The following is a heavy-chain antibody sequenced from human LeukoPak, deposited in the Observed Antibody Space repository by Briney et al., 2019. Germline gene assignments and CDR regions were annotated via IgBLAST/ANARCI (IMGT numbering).Heavy chain of an antibody. CDR2: ISGSGGST. CDR3: ARAKGSYSFDY. V-gene: IGHV3-23*01. J-gene: IGHJ4*02. CDR1: GFTFSSYA. Sequence: GGSLRLSCAASGFTFSSYAMSWVRQAPGKGLEWVSAISGSGGSTYYADSVKGRFTISRDNSKNTLYLQMNSLRVGDTAVYYCARAKGSYSFDYWGQGTLVTVSS. D-gene: IGHD3-10*01.